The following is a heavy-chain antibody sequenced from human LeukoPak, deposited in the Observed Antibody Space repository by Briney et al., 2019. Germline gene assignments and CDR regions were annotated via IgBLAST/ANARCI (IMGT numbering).Heavy chain of an antibody. Sequence: SETLSLTCTVSGGSISSGDYYWSWIRQPPGKGLEWMGYIYYSGSAYYNPSLKSRVTISVDTSKNQFSLKLSSVTAADTAVYYCARTYNGFDPFDYWGQGTLVTVSS. CDR1: GGSISSGDYY. J-gene: IGHJ4*02. V-gene: IGHV4-30-4*01. CDR3: ARTYNGFDPFDY. D-gene: IGHD5-12*01. CDR2: IYYSGSA.